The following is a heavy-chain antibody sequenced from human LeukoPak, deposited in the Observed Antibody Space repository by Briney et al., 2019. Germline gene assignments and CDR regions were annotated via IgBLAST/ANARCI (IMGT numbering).Heavy chain of an antibody. J-gene: IGHJ4*02. Sequence: GGSLRLSCAASGFSFSDASMSWVRQAPGKGLERFRRIRGKTRGGTVDYATPVRDRFTISRDDSKTTVYLQMNSLKAEDAAEYHCNWTTFRGVIGGRWGQGTLVTVSS. V-gene: IGHV3-15*01. CDR1: GFSFSDAS. CDR2: IRGKTRGGTV. CDR3: NWTTFRGVIGGR. D-gene: IGHD3-10*01.